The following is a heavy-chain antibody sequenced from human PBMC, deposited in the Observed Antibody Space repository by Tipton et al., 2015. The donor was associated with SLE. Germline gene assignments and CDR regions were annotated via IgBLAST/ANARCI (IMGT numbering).Heavy chain of an antibody. CDR3: ARSAGYEFWSGIYYYYYMGV. V-gene: IGHV4-39*07. J-gene: IGHJ6*03. Sequence: GLVKPSETLSLICTVSGGSINSSSYYWGWIRQPPGKGLEWIGSIYSSGSTYYNPSLKSRVTISVDTSKNQFSLKLSSVTAADTAVYYCARSAGYEFWSGIYYYYYMGVWGKGTTVTVSS. D-gene: IGHD3-3*01. CDR1: GGSINSSSYY. CDR2: IYSSGST.